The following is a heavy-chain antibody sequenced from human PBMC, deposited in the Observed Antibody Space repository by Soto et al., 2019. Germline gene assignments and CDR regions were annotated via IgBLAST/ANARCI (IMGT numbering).Heavy chain of an antibody. V-gene: IGHV4-34*01. D-gene: IGHD2-8*01. CDR1: GGSFSGYY. Sequence: SETLSLTCAVYGGSFSGYYWSWIRQPPGKGLEWIGEINHSGSTNYNPSLKSRVTISVDTSKNQFSLKLSSVTAADTAVYYCARGGVPKSHAHWGQGALATVS. CDR3: ARGGVPKSHAH. J-gene: IGHJ1*01. CDR2: INHSGST.